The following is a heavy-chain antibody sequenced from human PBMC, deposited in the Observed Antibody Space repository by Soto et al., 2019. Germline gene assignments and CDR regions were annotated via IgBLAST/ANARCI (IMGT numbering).Heavy chain of an antibody. CDR1: GGTFSSYT. CDR2: IIPILGIA. CDR3: ARGVYCSSTSCYEGAFDI. J-gene: IGHJ3*02. Sequence: SVKVSCKASGGTFSSYTISWVRQAPGQGLEWMGRIIPILGIANYAQKFQGRVTITADKSTSTAYMELSSLRSEDTAVYYCARGVYCSSTSCYEGAFDIWGQGTMVTVSS. D-gene: IGHD2-2*01. V-gene: IGHV1-69*02.